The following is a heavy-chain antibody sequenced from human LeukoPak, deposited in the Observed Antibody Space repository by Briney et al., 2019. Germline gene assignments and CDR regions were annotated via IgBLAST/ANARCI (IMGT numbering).Heavy chain of an antibody. CDR3: ARETSWSGWGAFDI. Sequence: GGSLRLSCAASGFAFSSYSMNWVRQAPGKGLEWVSYISSSSSTIYYADSVKGRFTISRDNAKNSLYLQMNSLRAEDTAVYYCARETSWSGWGAFDIWGQGTMVTVSS. V-gene: IGHV3-48*01. CDR2: ISSSSSTI. J-gene: IGHJ3*02. CDR1: GFAFSSYS. D-gene: IGHD6-19*01.